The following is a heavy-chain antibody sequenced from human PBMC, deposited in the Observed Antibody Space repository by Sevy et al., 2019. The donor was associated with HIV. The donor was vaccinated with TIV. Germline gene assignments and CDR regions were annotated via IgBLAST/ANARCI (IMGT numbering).Heavy chain of an antibody. D-gene: IGHD3-22*01. CDR3: ARCSYDSRGYFYYFYGLDV. Sequence: GGSLRLSCAASGFIFSNYYMNWVRQAPGKGLEWVANIKKDGSEKYYVASVEGRFTISRDNAKNSLYLQMNSLRAEDTAVYYCARCSYDSRGYFYYFYGLDVWGQGTTVTVSS. CDR1: GFIFSNYY. CDR2: IKKDGSEK. V-gene: IGHV3-7*01. J-gene: IGHJ6*02.